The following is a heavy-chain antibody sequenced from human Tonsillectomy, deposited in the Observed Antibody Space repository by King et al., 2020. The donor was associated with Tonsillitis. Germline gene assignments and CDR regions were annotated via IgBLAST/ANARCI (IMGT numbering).Heavy chain of an antibody. CDR2: VYHSGST. J-gene: IGHJ3*02. CDR3: ATLEGTDWRNAFDI. CDR1: GYSIRSGYY. Sequence: QLQESGPGLVKPSETLSLTCAVSGYSIRSGYYWGWIRQPPGKGLEWIGSVYHSGSTYYNPSLKSRVTISVDTSKNQFSLKLSSVTAADTAVYYCATLEGTDWRNAFDIWGQGTMVPGSS. D-gene: IGHD3-9*01. V-gene: IGHV4-38-2*01.